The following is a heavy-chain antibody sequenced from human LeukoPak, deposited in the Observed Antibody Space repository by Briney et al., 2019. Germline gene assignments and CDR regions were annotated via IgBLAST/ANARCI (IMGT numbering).Heavy chain of an antibody. V-gene: IGHV4-59*02. CDR1: GDSVSSNF. CDR2: IYHSGIT. J-gene: IGHJ4*02. CDR3: ARVTYDSSGLYLPLPSFDY. D-gene: IGHD3-22*01. Sequence: SETLSLTCSVSGDSVSSNFWSWIRQSPGKGLEWLGYIYHSGITNYNPSLKSRVTMSVDTSKNQFSLKLRSVTAADTAVYYCARVTYDSSGLYLPLPSFDYWGQGTLVTVSS.